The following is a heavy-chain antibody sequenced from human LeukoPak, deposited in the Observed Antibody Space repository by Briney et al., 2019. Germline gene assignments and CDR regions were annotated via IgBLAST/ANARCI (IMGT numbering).Heavy chain of an antibody. CDR3: VTTWGDY. CDR2: IKTDGTIT. Sequence: GGSLRLSCAVSGFTFSNHWMYWVRQVPGKGLVCVSAIKTDGTITNYADSVKGRFTISRDNAKNTLYLQMNGLRAEDTAIYYCVTTWGDYWGQGTLVSVSS. V-gene: IGHV3-74*01. J-gene: IGHJ4*02. D-gene: IGHD3-16*01. CDR1: GFTFSNHW.